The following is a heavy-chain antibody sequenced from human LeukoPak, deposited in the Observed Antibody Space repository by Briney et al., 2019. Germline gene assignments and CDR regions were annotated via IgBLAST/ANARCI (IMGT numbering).Heavy chain of an antibody. J-gene: IGHJ3*02. CDR3: LKDDDHWKFDI. V-gene: IGHV3-7*03. Sequence: GGSLRLSCAASGFTFSSYTMSWVRQAPGKGLEWVATIKGDGSELAYVDSVKGRFTISRDNTKNSLYLQLNSLRVEDTAFYYCLKDDDHWKFDIWGQGTVVTVSS. CDR2: IKGDGSEL. CDR1: GFTFSSYT. D-gene: IGHD1-1*01.